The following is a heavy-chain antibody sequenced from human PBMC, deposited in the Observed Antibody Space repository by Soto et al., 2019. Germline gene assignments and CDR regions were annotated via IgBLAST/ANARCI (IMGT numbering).Heavy chain of an antibody. CDR2: IYYSGST. J-gene: IGHJ5*02. CDR1: GGSISSSSYD. CDR3: ARQGGSSSWYKGNWFDP. D-gene: IGHD6-13*01. Sequence: QLQLQESGPGLVKPSETLSLTCTVSGGSISSSSYDWGWIRQPPGKGLEWIGSIYYSGSTYYHSSLKRRVTLSVDTSKNQFSLKLSSVTAADTAVYYCARQGGSSSWYKGNWFDPWGQGTLVTVSS. V-gene: IGHV4-39*01.